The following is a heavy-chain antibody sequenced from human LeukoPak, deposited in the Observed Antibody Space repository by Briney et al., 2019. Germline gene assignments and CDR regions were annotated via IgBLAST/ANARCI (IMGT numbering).Heavy chain of an antibody. V-gene: IGHV1-69*01. D-gene: IGHD1-26*01. CDR3: ATGASGSYYYYYYMDV. CDR1: GGSFSSYA. Sequence: SVKVSCKASGGSFSSYAFSWVRQAPGQGLEWMGGIIPIFGTANYAQKFQGRVTITADGSTSTAYMKLSSLRSEDTAVYYCATGASGSYYYYYYMDVWGKGTTVTVSS. CDR2: IIPIFGTA. J-gene: IGHJ6*03.